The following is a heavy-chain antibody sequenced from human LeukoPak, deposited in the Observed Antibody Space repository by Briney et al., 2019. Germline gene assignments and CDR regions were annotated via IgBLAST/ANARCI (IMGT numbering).Heavy chain of an antibody. J-gene: IGHJ5*02. V-gene: IGHV3-23*01. CDR1: GFTFSSYA. CDR2: ISSSGGTT. CDR3: AQDRRDTGST. D-gene: IGHD5-18*01. Sequence: GGSLRLSCAASGFTFSSYAMSWVRQAPGKGLEWVSVISSSGGTTYYADSVKGRFTISRDNSKDTVYLQMNSLRAEDTALYYCAQDRRDTGSTWGQGTLVTVSS.